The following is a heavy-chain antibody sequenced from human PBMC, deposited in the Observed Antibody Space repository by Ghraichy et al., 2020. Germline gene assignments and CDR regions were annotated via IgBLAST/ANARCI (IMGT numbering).Heavy chain of an antibody. J-gene: IGHJ6*02. Sequence: SVKVSCKASGGTFSSYAISWVRQAPGQGLEWMGGIIPIFGTANYAQKFQGRVTITADESTSTAYMELSSLRSEDTAVYYCARKGIRNIVVVPAASYYYGMDVWGQGTTVTVSS. CDR3: ARKGIRNIVVVPAASYYYGMDV. CDR2: IIPIFGTA. D-gene: IGHD2-2*01. CDR1: GGTFSSYA. V-gene: IGHV1-69*13.